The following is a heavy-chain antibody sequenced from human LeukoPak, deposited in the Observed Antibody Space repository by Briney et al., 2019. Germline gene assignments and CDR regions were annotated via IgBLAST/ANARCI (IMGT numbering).Heavy chain of an antibody. CDR3: ARKRSIAVAGRPPYNWFDP. D-gene: IGHD6-19*01. J-gene: IGHJ5*02. Sequence: SETLSLTCAVYGGSFSGYYWSWIRQPPGKGLEWIGEINHSGSTNYNPSLKSRVTISVDTSKNRFSLKLSSVTAADTAVYYCARKRSIAVAGRPPYNWFDPWGQGTLVTVSS. CDR2: INHSGST. CDR1: GGSFSGYY. V-gene: IGHV4-34*01.